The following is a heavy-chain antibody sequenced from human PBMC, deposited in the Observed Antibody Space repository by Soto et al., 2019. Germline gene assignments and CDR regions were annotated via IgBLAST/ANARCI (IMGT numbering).Heavy chain of an antibody. V-gene: IGHV4-59*01. D-gene: IGHD7-27*01. CDR1: GGSISSYY. J-gene: IGHJ4*02. Sequence: SETLSLTCTVSGGSISSYYWSWIRQPPGKGLEWIGYTHYSGTTRYNPSLESRVTISVDTSKNQFSLKVSSVTAADTAIYYCAIDASTNYYFDCWGQGTPVTVSS. CDR2: THYSGTT. CDR3: AIDASTNYYFDC.